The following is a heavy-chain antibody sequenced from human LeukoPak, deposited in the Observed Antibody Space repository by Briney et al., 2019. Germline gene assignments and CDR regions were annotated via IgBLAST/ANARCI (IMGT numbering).Heavy chain of an antibody. CDR1: GFTFSSYS. J-gene: IGHJ4*02. CDR3: ARPASMYYFDY. V-gene: IGHV3-21*01. Sequence: GGSLRLSCAASGFTFSSYSMTWVRQAPGKGLEWVSSISSSSSYIYYADSVKGRFTISRDNAKNSLYLQMNSLRAEDTAVYYCARPASMYYFDYWGQGTLVTVSS. CDR2: ISSSSSYI.